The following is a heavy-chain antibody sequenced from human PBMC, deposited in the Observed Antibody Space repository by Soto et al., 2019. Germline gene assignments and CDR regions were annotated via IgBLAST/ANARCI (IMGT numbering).Heavy chain of an antibody. Sequence: ASETLSLTCTVSGGSISSYYWNWIRQSPGNKLEWIGYIYYSGSTNYNPSLKSRVTISVDTSKNQFSLKLSSVTAADTAVYYCARDPGITGTTDYFDYWGQGTLVTVS. J-gene: IGHJ4*02. V-gene: IGHV4-59*01. D-gene: IGHD1-7*01. CDR3: ARDPGITGTTDYFDY. CDR1: GGSISSYY. CDR2: IYYSGST.